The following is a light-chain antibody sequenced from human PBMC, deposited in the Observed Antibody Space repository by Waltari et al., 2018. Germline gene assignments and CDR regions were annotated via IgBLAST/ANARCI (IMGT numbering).Light chain of an antibody. Sequence: QSALTQPPSASGSPGQSVTISCTGTSSDVGGYNYVSWYQQHPGKAPKLMIYEVGERHSGVPDRFAGSKSGSTASLTVSGRQAEDEADYYCYSFAGSSKWVFGGGTKLTVL. J-gene: IGLJ3*02. CDR2: EVG. CDR3: YSFAGSSKWV. V-gene: IGLV2-8*01. CDR1: SSDVGGYNY.